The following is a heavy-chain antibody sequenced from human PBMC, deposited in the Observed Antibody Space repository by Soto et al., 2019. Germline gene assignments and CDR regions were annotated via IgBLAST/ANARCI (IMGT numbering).Heavy chain of an antibody. CDR2: IWYDGSNK. CDR1: GFTFSSYG. Sequence: QVQLVESGGGVVQPGRSLRLSCAASGFTFSSYGMHWLRQAPGKGLEWVAVIWYDGSNKYYADSVKGRFTISRDNSKNTLYLQMNSLRAEDTAVYYCARDRADIVATIMGDYWGQGTLVTVSS. CDR3: ARDRADIVATIMGDY. D-gene: IGHD5-12*01. V-gene: IGHV3-33*01. J-gene: IGHJ4*02.